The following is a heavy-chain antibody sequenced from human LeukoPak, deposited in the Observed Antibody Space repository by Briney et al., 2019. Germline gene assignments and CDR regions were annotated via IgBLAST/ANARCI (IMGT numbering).Heavy chain of an antibody. CDR1: GYIFTGFY. CDR2: INPNTGGT. CDR3: AREFSRTWPFDY. D-gene: IGHD6-13*01. Sequence: VASVKVSCKASGYIFTGFYMHWVRQAPGQGPEWMGWINPNTGGTTYARKFQGRVTMTRDTSITTAYMELSRLTSDDTAVYCCAREFSRTWPFDYWGQGTLVTVSS. J-gene: IGHJ4*02. V-gene: IGHV1-2*02.